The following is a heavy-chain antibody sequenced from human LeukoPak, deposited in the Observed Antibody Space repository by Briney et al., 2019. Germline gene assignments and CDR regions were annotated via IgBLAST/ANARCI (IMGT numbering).Heavy chain of an antibody. V-gene: IGHV3-21*01. CDR1: GFTFSSYS. Sequence: GGSLRLSCAASGFTFSSYSMNWVRQAPGKGLEWVSSISSSSSYIYYTDSVKGRFTISRDNAKNSLYLQMNSLRAEDTAVYYCARASGWAFDYWGQGTLVTVSS. CDR3: ARASGWAFDY. J-gene: IGHJ4*02. D-gene: IGHD6-19*01. CDR2: ISSSSSYI.